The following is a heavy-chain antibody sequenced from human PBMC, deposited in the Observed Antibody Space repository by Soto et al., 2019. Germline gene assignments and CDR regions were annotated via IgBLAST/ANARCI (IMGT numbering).Heavy chain of an antibody. V-gene: IGHV3-23*01. CDR1: GFTLDNG. CDR3: VSWVSAHFDN. J-gene: IGHJ4*02. D-gene: IGHD2-8*01. CDR2: IDYSGANT. Sequence: GGSLRLSCAASGFTLDNGMTWVRQAPGKGLEWISTIDYSGANTHYADSVKGRFTISRDKSRNTVALQMSNLRAEDTALYYCVSWVSAHFDNWGQGTLVTVFS.